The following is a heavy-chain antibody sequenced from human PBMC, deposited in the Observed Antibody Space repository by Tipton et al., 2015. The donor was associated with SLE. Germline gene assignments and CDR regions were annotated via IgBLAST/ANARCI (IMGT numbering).Heavy chain of an antibody. V-gene: IGHV4-59*01. J-gene: IGHJ3*02. Sequence: PGLVKPSETLSLTCTVSGGSISSYYWSWIRQPPGKGLEWIGYIYYSGSTNYNPSLKSRVTISVDTSKNQFSLKLSSVTAADTAVDYCARIDGSSYYAFDIWGQGTMVTVSS. CDR2: IYYSGST. D-gene: IGHD6-13*01. CDR1: GGSISSYY. CDR3: ARIDGSSYYAFDI.